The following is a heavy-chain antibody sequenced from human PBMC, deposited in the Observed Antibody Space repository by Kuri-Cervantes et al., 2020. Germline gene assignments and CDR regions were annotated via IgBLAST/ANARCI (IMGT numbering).Heavy chain of an antibody. CDR1: GGSFSGYY. J-gene: IGHJ6*02. CDR3: ARATLWFGELLEYYYYGMDV. CDR2: IYHSGST. D-gene: IGHD3-10*01. Sequence: GSLRLSCAVYGGSFSGYYWSWIRQPPGKGLEWIGEIYHSGSTNYNPSLKSRVTISVDKSKNQFSLKLSSVTAADTAVYYCARATLWFGELLEYYYYGMDVWGQGTTVTVSS. V-gene: IGHV4-34*01.